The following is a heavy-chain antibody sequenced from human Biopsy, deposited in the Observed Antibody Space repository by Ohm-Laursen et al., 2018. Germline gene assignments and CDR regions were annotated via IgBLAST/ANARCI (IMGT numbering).Heavy chain of an antibody. Sequence: SLRLSCAASGFRFDDYAMKWVRQAPGKGLEWVSGISWSSGTIGYADSVKGRFTVSRDNAKNSLFLQMNSLRVEDTALYYCVKSAYSSGFWEASDYWGQGTLVTVSS. J-gene: IGHJ4*02. CDR1: GFRFDDYA. V-gene: IGHV3-9*01. CDR3: VKSAYSSGFWEASDY. CDR2: ISWSSGTI. D-gene: IGHD6-19*01.